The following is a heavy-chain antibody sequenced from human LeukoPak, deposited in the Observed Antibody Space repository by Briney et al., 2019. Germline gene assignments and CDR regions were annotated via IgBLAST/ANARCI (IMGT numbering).Heavy chain of an antibody. Sequence: PGGSLRLSCVASGATVSSDYMSWVRQPPGKGLEWVSVLYSGGNTYYAESVKGRFTISRDNSKKTLFLQMNTPRPEDTAVYYCAKDFYDSSGSRYDYWGQGTLVTVSS. J-gene: IGHJ4*02. CDR3: AKDFYDSSGSRYDY. CDR1: GATVSSDY. V-gene: IGHV3-53*01. CDR2: LYSGGNT. D-gene: IGHD3-22*01.